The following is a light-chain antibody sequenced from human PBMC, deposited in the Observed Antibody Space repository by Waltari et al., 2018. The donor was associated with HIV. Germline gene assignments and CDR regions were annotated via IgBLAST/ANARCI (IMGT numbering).Light chain of an antibody. J-gene: IGLJ2*01. CDR1: SPNIENNY. CDR2: DNN. V-gene: IGLV1-51*01. Sequence: QSVLTQPPSVSAAPGQKVTISCSGSSPNIENNYVYWYQQLPGTAPKLLIFDNNKRPSGIPDRFSGSKSGTSATLGSTGLQTGDEADYYCGTWDSSLSAGVFGGGTKLTVL. CDR3: GTWDSSLSAGV.